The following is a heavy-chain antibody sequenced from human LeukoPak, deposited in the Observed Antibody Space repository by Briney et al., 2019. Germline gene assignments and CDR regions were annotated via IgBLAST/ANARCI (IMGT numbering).Heavy chain of an antibody. D-gene: IGHD2/OR15-2a*01. V-gene: IGHV4-39*07. CDR3: ARERRDSSFHFDY. Sequence: SETLSLTCTVSGGSISNTNYYWAWIRQPPGRGLEWIGSIYYSGSIYYNPSLKSRVTISVDTSKDQFSLKLSSVTAADTAVYYCARERRDSSFHFDYWGQGTLVTVSS. J-gene: IGHJ4*02. CDR1: GGSISNTNYY. CDR2: IYYSGSI.